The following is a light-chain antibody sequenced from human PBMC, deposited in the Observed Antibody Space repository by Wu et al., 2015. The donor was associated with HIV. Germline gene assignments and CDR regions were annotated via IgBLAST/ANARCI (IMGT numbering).Light chain of an antibody. Sequence: EIVLTQSPATLSLSPGEGATLSCRASQSIGSSLGWYQQKPGQAPRLLIYDAYYRATGIPARFTGSGSGTHFTLTISSLEPEDLQLYCQQRSNWPPYTFGLGDQPGDQT. CDR1: QSIGSS. V-gene: IGKV3-11*01. J-gene: IGKJ2*01. CDR2: DAY. CDR3: QQRSNWPPYT.